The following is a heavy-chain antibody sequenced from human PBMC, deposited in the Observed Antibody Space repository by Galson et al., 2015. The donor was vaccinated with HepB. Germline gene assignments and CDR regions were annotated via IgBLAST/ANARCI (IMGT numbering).Heavy chain of an antibody. CDR1: GYSFTSYW. V-gene: IGHV5-51*03. J-gene: IGHJ6*03. CDR2: IYPGDSDT. CDR3: ARLAVVPAAIAWNYYYYMDV. Sequence: SGAEVKKPGESLKISCKGSGYSFTSYWIGWVRQMPGKGLERMGIIYPGDSDTRYSPSFQGQVTISADKSISTAYLQWSSLKASDTAMYYCARLAVVPAAIAWNYYYYMDVWGKGTTVTVSS. D-gene: IGHD2-2*01.